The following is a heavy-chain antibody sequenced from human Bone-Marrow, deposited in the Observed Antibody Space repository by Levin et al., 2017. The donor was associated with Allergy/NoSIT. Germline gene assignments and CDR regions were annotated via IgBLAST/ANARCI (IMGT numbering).Heavy chain of an antibody. D-gene: IGHD3-3*01. CDR1: GFTFSSYW. CDR2: IKEDGSQK. V-gene: IGHV3-7*01. Sequence: GESLKISCAASGFTFSSYWMSWVRQAPGEGLEWVANIKEDGSQKYYVDSVKGRFTISRDNAKNSLYLQMNSLRAEDTAVYYCARRLRFFEWLPNLYYFDFWGQGNLVTVSS. CDR3: ARRLRFFEWLPNLYYFDF. J-gene: IGHJ4*02.